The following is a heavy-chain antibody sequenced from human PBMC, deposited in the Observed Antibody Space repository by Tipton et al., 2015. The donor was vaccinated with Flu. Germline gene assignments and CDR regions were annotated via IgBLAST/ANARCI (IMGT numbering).Heavy chain of an antibody. J-gene: IGHJ6*02. D-gene: IGHD3-3*01. V-gene: IGHV4-59*01. CDR2: IYYNGSP. CDR1: GGSMRSYY. Sequence: TLSLTCTVSGGSMRSYYWSWIRQSPGKGLEWIGNIYYNGSPNYDPSLRSRVTISVDMSKNQFSLKMSSVSAADTAVYYCARSMVGVFGVVEGCHGMDVWGQGTTVSVSS. CDR3: ARSMVGVFGVVEGCHGMDV.